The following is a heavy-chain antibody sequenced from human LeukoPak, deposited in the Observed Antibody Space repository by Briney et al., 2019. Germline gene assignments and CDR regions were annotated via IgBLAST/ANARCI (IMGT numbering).Heavy chain of an antibody. J-gene: IGHJ3*02. V-gene: IGHV3-30*03. Sequence: GGSLRLSCAASGFTFSSYGMHWVRQAPGKGLEWVAIISHDGSNKDCVDSVKGRFTISRDNSKNTLYLQMNSLRAEDTAVYYCAREGLRSAFDIWGQGTMVTVSS. CDR2: ISHDGSNK. CDR1: GFTFSSYG. D-gene: IGHD5/OR15-5a*01. CDR3: AREGLRSAFDI.